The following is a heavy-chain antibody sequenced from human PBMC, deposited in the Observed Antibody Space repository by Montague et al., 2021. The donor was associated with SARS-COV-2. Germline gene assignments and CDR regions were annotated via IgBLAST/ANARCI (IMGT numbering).Heavy chain of an antibody. J-gene: IGHJ3*02. V-gene: IGHV4-59*01. CDR3: ARGSGWMGDAFDI. D-gene: IGHD6-19*01. CDR2: IYYRGST. Sequence: SETLSLTCTVSGGSISSYYWSWIRQPPGKKLQWFGYIYYRGSTNYNPSPKSRVTISVDTSKNQFSLQLGSVTAADTTVYYCARGSGWMGDAFDIWGQGTMVTVSS. CDR1: GGSISSYY.